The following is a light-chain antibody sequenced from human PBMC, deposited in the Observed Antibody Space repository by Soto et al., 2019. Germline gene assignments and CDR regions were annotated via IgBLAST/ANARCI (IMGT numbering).Light chain of an antibody. V-gene: IGKV1-5*01. CDR1: QSISSW. CDR3: QQYDSYSPT. J-gene: IGKJ1*01. CDR2: DAS. Sequence: DIQMTQSPSSVSASVGDRVTISCRASQSISSWLAWYQQKPGEAPKLLIYDASTLESGVPSRFSGSGSGTEFTLTISSLQPDDFATYYCQQYDSYSPTFGQGTKVDIK.